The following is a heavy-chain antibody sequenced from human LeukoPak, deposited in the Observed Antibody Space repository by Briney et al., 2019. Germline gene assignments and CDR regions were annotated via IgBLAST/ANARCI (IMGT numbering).Heavy chain of an antibody. V-gene: IGHV3-23*01. D-gene: IGHD3-22*01. Sequence: GWSLRLSCAASGFTFRSYAMSWVRQAPGKGLDWVSAIDSTGDYTYHADSVKGRLTISRDNSKNTLYLQMDSLRAEDTAIYYCAKGSSGGRPYYFDYWGQGTLVTVS. CDR3: AKGSSGGRPYYFDY. CDR1: GFTFRSYA. CDR2: IDSTGDYT. J-gene: IGHJ4*02.